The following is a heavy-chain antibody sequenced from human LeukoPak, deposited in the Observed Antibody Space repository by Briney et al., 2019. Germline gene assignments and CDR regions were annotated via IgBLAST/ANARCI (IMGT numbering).Heavy chain of an antibody. Sequence: SETLSLTCAGSGNSITSGYYWGWIRQPPGKGLEWIGSIFHTGRTYYNPSLKSRVTISVDTSKNQFSLKVNSVTAADTAVYYCARHDFVLSSSSRDYWGQGILVTVSS. J-gene: IGHJ4*02. CDR1: GNSITSGYY. V-gene: IGHV4-38-2*01. CDR2: IFHTGRT. CDR3: ARHDFVLSSSSRDY. D-gene: IGHD6-13*01.